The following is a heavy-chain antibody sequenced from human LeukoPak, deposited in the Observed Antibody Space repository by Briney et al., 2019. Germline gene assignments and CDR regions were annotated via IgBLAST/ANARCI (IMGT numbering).Heavy chain of an antibody. CDR2: INPNSGGT. D-gene: IGHD3-22*01. J-gene: IGHJ4*02. V-gene: IGHV1-2*02. CDR1: GYTFTGYY. Sequence: ASVKVSCKASGYTFTGYYMHWVRQAPGQGLEWMGWINPNSGGTNYAQKFQGRVTITRDTSISTAYMGLSRLRSDDTAVYYCARGSYYYDSSGYYYHYWGQGTLVTVSS. CDR3: ARGSYYYDSSGYYYHY.